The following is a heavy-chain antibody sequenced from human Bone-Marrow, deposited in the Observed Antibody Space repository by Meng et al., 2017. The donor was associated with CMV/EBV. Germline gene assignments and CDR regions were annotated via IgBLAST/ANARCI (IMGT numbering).Heavy chain of an antibody. D-gene: IGHD5-24*01. J-gene: IGHJ4*02. CDR3: ARAEGRRDGYHRPFFDY. CDR1: GGSISSSSYY. V-gene: IGHV4-39*07. Sequence: SETLSLTCTVSGGSISSSSYYWGWIRQPPGKGLEWIGSIYYSGSTYYNPSLKSRVTISVDTSKNQFSLKLSSVTAADTAVYYCARAEGRRDGYHRPFFDYWGQGTLVTVSS. CDR2: IYYSGST.